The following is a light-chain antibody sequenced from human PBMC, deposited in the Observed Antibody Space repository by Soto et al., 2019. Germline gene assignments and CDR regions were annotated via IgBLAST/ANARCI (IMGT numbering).Light chain of an antibody. CDR3: QKYNSAPPGT. J-gene: IGKJ1*01. CDR2: AAA. CDR1: QGISSY. Sequence: IQMTQSPSSLSASVGDRVTITCRALQGISSYLALYQQKPGKVPNRLIYAAATLQSGFLSRFSGSGSGTDFTLTISSLQPEDVATYYCQKYNSAPPGTFGQGPKVEIK. V-gene: IGKV1-27*01.